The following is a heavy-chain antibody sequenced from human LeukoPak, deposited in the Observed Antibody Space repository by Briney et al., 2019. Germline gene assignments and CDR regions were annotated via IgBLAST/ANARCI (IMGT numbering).Heavy chain of an antibody. V-gene: IGHV3-9*01. CDR3: ASRGGSSSGYLDY. D-gene: IGHD2-15*01. Sequence: PGGSLRLSCAASGFTFDDYAMHWVRQAPGKGLEWVSGISWNSGSIGYADSVKGRFTISRDNAKNSLYLQMDGLRAEDTAVYYCASRGGSSSGYLDYWGQGTLVTVSS. CDR1: GFTFDDYA. J-gene: IGHJ4*02. CDR2: ISWNSGSI.